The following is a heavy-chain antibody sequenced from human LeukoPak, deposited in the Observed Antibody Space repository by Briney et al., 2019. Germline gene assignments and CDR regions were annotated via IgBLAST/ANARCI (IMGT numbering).Heavy chain of an antibody. Sequence: SETLSLTCTVSGYSISSGYYWDWIRQPPGKGLEWIGTLSHSGSSYYNPSLKSRVTISVDTSKNQFSLKLSSVTAADTAVYYCARDGRSYDFWSGYPYWYFDLWGRGTLVTVSS. CDR3: ARDGRSYDFWSGYPYWYFDL. D-gene: IGHD3-3*01. V-gene: IGHV4-38-2*02. CDR2: LSHSGSS. J-gene: IGHJ2*01. CDR1: GYSISSGYY.